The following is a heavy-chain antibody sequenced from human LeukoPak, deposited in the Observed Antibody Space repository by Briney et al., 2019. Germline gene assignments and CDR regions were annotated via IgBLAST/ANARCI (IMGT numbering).Heavy chain of an antibody. CDR3: AREGYCSSTSCYDDYYYYMDV. CDR1: GYTFTGYY. J-gene: IGHJ6*03. Sequence: GASVKVSCKASGYTFTGYYMHWVRQAPGQGLEWMGWINPNSGSTNYAQKFQGRVTMTRDTSISTAYMELSRLRSDDTAVYYCAREGYCSSTSCYDDYYYYMDVWGKGTTVTVSS. D-gene: IGHD2-2*01. CDR2: INPNSGST. V-gene: IGHV1-2*02.